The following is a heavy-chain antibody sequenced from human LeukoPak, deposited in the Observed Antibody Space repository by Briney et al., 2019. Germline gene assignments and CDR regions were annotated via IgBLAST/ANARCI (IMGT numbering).Heavy chain of an antibody. CDR3: ATYGSGSADDAFDI. Sequence: SVKVSCKVSGNTLSELSMHWVRQAPGQGLEWMGRVIPILGIANYAQKFQGRVTITADKSTSTAYMELSSLRSEDTAVYYCATYGSGSADDAFDIWGQGTMVTVSS. D-gene: IGHD3-10*01. J-gene: IGHJ3*02. V-gene: IGHV1-69*02. CDR1: GNTLSELS. CDR2: VIPILGIA.